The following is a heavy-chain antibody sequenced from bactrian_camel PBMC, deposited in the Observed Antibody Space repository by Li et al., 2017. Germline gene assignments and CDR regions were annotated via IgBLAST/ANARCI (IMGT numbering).Heavy chain of an antibody. Sequence: QLVESGGGLVQAGGSLRLSCTAREHTYSRYHMAWFRQAPGKEREGVAAIDSAGSPTHTYSVEGRFTISKDNVKNTLYLQMNSLKPEDTAMYYCAADFVNKQLARSYDYWGQGTQVTVS. CDR1: EHTYSRYH. CDR2: IDSAGSP. D-gene: IGHD7*01. V-gene: IGHV3S55*01. J-gene: IGHJ4*01. CDR3: AADFVNKQLARSYDY.